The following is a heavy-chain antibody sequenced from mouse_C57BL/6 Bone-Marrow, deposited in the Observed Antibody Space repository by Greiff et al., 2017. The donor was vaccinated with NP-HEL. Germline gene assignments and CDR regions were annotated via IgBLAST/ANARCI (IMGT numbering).Heavy chain of an antibody. Sequence: VQLQQPGAELVMPGASVKLSCKASGYTFTSYWMHWVKQRPGQGLEWIGEIDPSDSYTNYNQKFKGKSTLTVDKSSSTAYMQLSSLTSEDSAVYYCARETTVVAPYWYFDVWGTGTTVTVSS. V-gene: IGHV1-69*01. CDR2: IDPSDSYT. CDR3: ARETTVVAPYWYFDV. CDR1: GYTFTSYW. J-gene: IGHJ1*03. D-gene: IGHD1-1*01.